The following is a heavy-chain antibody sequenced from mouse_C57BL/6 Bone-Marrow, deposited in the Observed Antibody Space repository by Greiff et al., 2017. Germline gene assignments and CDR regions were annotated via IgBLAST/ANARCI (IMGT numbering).Heavy chain of an antibody. CDR3: STSCGSSYLRYVDV. J-gene: IGHJ1*03. CDR2: IDPENGDT. Sequence: VQLQQPGAELVRPGASVKLSCTASGFNIKDDYMHWVKQRPEQGLEWIGWIDPENGDTEYASKFQGKATITADTSSNTAYLQLSSLTSEDAAVYYYSTSCGSSYLRYVDVWGTGTAVTVSA. CDR1: GFNIKDDY. V-gene: IGHV14-4*01. D-gene: IGHD1-1*01.